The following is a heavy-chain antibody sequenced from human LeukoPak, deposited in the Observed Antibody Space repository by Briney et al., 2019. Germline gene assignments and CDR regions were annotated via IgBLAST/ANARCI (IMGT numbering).Heavy chain of an antibody. D-gene: IGHD3-10*01. CDR3: ARGEDHGSGTVHFDY. J-gene: IGHJ4*02. CDR1: GGSISSSNW. V-gene: IGHV4-4*02. Sequence: PSGTLSLTCAVSGGSISSSNWWSWVRQPPGKGLDWSGEIYHGGSTNFNPSLKSRVTMSVDKSKNQFSLNLSSVTAADTAVYYCARGEDHGSGTVHFDYWGQGTLVTVSS. CDR2: IYHGGST.